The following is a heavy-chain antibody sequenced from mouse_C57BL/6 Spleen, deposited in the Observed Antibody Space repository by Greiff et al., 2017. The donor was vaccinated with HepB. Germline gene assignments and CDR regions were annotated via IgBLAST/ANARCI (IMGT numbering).Heavy chain of an antibody. CDR1: GYTFTDYY. CDR2: INPNNGGT. J-gene: IGHJ2*01. CDR3: AIYGSSDYFDY. D-gene: IGHD1-1*01. Sequence: VQLQQPGPELVKPGASVKISCKASGYTFTDYYMNWVKQSHGESLEWIGDINPNNGGTTYKQKFKGKATLTVDKSSSTADMEIRSLISEDSAVYYCAIYGSSDYFDYWGQGTTLTVSS. V-gene: IGHV1-26*01.